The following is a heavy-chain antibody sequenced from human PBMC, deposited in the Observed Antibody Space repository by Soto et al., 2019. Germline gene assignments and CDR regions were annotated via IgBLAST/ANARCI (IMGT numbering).Heavy chain of an antibody. CDR1: GFTFTTYD. J-gene: IGHJ4*02. Sequence: GGSLRLSCAASGFTFTTYDMNWVRQAPGKGLEWISYISFSSSTIYYADSVKGRFTISRDNAQNSLYLQMNSLRAEDTAVYYCATRGGRFDYWGQGTLVTVSS. V-gene: IGHV3-48*01. CDR2: ISFSSSTI. CDR3: ATRGGRFDY. D-gene: IGHD2-15*01.